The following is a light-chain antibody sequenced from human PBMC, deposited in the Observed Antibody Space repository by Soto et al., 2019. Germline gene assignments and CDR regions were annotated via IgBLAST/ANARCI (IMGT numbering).Light chain of an antibody. CDR2: GAS. Sequence: EIVLTQSPGTVSLSPGERATLSCRASQSVSSRNLAWYRQKPGQAPSLLIFGASNRATHIPDRFSGSGSGTDCTLTIHRLEPEDLAVYYCLRYSDSPPAYTFGQGNKLEIK. J-gene: IGKJ2*01. V-gene: IGKV3-20*01. CDR1: QSVSSRN. CDR3: LRYSDSPPAYT.